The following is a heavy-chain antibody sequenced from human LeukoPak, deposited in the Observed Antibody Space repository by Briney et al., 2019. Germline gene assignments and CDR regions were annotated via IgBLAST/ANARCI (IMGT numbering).Heavy chain of an antibody. CDR1: GFTVSSNY. D-gene: IGHD6-13*01. CDR2: IYSGGST. CDR3: ARYSSSWYYFDY. Sequence: GGSLRLSCAASGFTVSSNYMSWVRQAPGKGLEWVSVIYSGGSTYYADSVKGRFTISRDNSKNTLYLQMNSLRAEDTAVYYCARYSSSWYYFDYWGQETLVTVSS. J-gene: IGHJ4*02. V-gene: IGHV3-66*01.